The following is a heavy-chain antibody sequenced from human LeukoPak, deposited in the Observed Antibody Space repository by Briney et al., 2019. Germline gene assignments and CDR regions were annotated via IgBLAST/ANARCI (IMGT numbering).Heavy chain of an antibody. J-gene: IGHJ5*02. CDR2: ISYDGSNK. Sequence: GRSLRLSCAASGYTFSSYAMHWVRQAPGKGLEWVAVISYDGSNKYYADSVKGRFTISRDNSKNTLYLQMNSLRAGDTAVYYCARSGRGLRFLEWSTHINWFDPWGQGTLVTVSS. D-gene: IGHD3-3*01. CDR1: GYTFSSYA. V-gene: IGHV3-30-3*01. CDR3: ARSGRGLRFLEWSTHINWFDP.